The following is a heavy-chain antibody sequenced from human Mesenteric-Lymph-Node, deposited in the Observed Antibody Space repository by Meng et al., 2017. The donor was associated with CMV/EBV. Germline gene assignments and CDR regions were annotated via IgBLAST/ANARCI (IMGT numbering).Heavy chain of an antibody. CDR3: ARDLGTAIAYY. V-gene: IGHV3-74*01. Sequence: GESLKISCAASGFTFSSYWMHWVRQAPGKGLVWVSRINSVGSSTSYADSVKGRFTISRDNAKNTLYLQMNSLRAEDTAVYYCARDLGTAIAYYWGQGTLVTVSS. CDR1: GFTFSSYW. D-gene: IGHD5-18*01. CDR2: INSVGSST. J-gene: IGHJ4*02.